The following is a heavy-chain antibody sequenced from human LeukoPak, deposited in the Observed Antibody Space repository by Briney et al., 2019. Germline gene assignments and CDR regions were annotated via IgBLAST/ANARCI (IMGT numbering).Heavy chain of an antibody. CDR1: GFTFSSYW. CDR3: AKDRPPVQGSGSYYRPLLYYGMDV. J-gene: IGHJ6*02. V-gene: IGHV3-7*03. D-gene: IGHD3-10*01. Sequence: GGSLRLSCAASGFTFSSYWMSWVRQAPGKGLEWVANIKQDGSEKYYVDSVKGRFTISGDNSKNTLYLQMNSLRAEDTAVYYCAKDRPPVQGSGSYYRPLLYYGMDVWGQGTTVTVSS. CDR2: IKQDGSEK.